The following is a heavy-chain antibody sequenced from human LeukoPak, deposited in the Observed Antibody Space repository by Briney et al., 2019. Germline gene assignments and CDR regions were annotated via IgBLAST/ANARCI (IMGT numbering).Heavy chain of an antibody. V-gene: IGHV3-21*01. CDR1: GFTFTSYY. J-gene: IGHJ4*02. CDR2: IGSSSTHI. Sequence: GGSLRLSCEASGFTFTSYYMNWVRQAPGRGLEWVSSIGSSSTHIYYADSVKGRFTISRDNAKNSLYLQMNSLRAEDTAVYYRARGVSYRVVVTATDFDYWGQGTLVTVSS. D-gene: IGHD2-21*02. CDR3: ARGVSYRVVVTATDFDY.